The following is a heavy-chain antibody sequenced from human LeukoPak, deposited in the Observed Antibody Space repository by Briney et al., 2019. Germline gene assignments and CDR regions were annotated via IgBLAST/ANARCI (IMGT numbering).Heavy chain of an antibody. Sequence: PSETLSLTCTVSGGSISSSSYYWGWIRQPPGKGLEWIGSIYYSGSTYYNPSLKSRVTISVDTSKNQFSLKLSSVTAADTAVYYCASLPLWFGELLLVDYWGQGTLVTVSS. CDR1: GGSISSSSYY. CDR3: ASLPLWFGELLLVDY. V-gene: IGHV4-39*01. D-gene: IGHD3-10*01. CDR2: IYYSGST. J-gene: IGHJ4*02.